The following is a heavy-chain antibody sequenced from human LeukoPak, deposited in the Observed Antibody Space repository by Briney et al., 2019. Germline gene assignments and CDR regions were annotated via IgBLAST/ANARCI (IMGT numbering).Heavy chain of an antibody. J-gene: IGHJ3*02. Sequence: SSETLSLTCAVYGGSFSGYYWSWIRQSPGKGLEWIGEINHSGSTNYNPSLKSRVTISVDTSKNQFSLKLSSVTAADTAVYYCARGRTAMVRGAFDIWGQGTMVTVSS. D-gene: IGHD5-18*01. CDR2: INHSGST. CDR3: ARGRTAMVRGAFDI. V-gene: IGHV4-34*01. CDR1: GGSFSGYY.